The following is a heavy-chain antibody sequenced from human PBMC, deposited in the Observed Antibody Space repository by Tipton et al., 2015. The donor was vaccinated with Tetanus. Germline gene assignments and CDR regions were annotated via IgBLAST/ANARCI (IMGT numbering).Heavy chain of an antibody. D-gene: IGHD3-22*01. CDR3: AGDRGDYIYYGMDV. CDR2: IDPNSGGT. J-gene: IGHJ6*02. V-gene: IGHV1-2*02. CDR1: GYTFTGYY. Sequence: VQLVQSGAEVKKPGASVKVSCKASGYTFTGYYIYWVRQAPGQGLEWMGWIDPNSGGTVYAQKFQGRVPMTRDTSISTVYMVLSRLRSDDTAVYYCAGDRGDYIYYGMDVWGPGTTVTVSS.